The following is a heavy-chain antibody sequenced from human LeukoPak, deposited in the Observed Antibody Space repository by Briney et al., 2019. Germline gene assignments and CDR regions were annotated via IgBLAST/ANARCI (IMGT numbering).Heavy chain of an antibody. J-gene: IGHJ4*02. CDR1: GFTFSSYW. CDR2: INQDGSEK. V-gene: IGHV3-7*01. Sequence: PGGSRRLSCTASGFTFSSYWMTWVRQAPGKGLEWVANINQDGSEKDYVDSVKGRFTISRDNAKNSLYLQMNSLRTEDTAMYYCARLPVYWGQGSLVTVSS. CDR3: ARLPVY.